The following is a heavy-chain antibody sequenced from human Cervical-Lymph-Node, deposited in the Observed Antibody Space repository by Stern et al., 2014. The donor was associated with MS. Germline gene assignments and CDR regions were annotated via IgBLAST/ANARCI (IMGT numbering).Heavy chain of an antibody. D-gene: IGHD3-16*01. Sequence: QVQLVQSGAEVKKPGASVNVSCKASGYTFTKYYMQWVRQAPGQGLEWMGIINTSGDSTSYAPKFQGRFTITRDASTNTVYMELNRLRSEDTAVYYCGRDEGGVVPTAVLDFWGQGTVVTVSS. CDR2: INTSGDST. V-gene: IGHV1-46*01. J-gene: IGHJ4*02. CDR1: GYTFTKYY. CDR3: GRDEGGVVPTAVLDF.